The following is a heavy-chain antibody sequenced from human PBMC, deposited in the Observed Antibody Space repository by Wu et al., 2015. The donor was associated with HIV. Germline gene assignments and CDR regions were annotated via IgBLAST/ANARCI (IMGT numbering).Heavy chain of an antibody. D-gene: IGHD2-8*01. V-gene: IGHV1-2*02. CDR3: ARLQSLHGLYSNADY. CDR2: INANRGGT. CDR1: GATFTSYA. J-gene: IGHJ4*02. Sequence: QVQLLQSGAEVKNPGSSVRVSCKASGATFTSYALSWVRQAPGQGPEWMGWINANRGGTKYAQKFQGRVTMTRDTAVSTAYLELTSLRSDDTAVYYCARLQSLHGLYSNADYWGQGTLVTVSS.